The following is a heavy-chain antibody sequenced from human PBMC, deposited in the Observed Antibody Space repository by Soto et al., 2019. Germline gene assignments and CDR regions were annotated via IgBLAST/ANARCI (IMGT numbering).Heavy chain of an antibody. CDR1: GGSISSYY. Sequence: SETLSLTCTVSGGSISSYYWSWIRQPPGKGLEWIGYIYYSGSTNYNPSLKSRVTISVDTSKNQFSLKLSSVTAADTAVYYCARGDDSSGWYLVGYRHYYYYMDVWGKGTTVTVSS. CDR3: ARGDDSSGWYLVGYRHYYYYMDV. J-gene: IGHJ6*03. V-gene: IGHV4-59*01. D-gene: IGHD6-19*01. CDR2: IYYSGST.